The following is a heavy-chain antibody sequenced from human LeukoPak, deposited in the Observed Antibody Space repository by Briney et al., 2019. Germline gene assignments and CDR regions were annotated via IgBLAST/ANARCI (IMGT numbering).Heavy chain of an antibody. Sequence: SETLSLTCTVSGGSISSGNFYWSWIRQPPGKGLEWIGYIIYLGSTYYNLSLKSRVTMSVDTSKNQFSLKLRSVTAPDTAVYYCARKYPDHWFDPWGQGTLVTVSS. J-gene: IGHJ5*02. CDR1: GGSISSGNFY. CDR3: ARKYPDHWFDP. V-gene: IGHV4-30-4*01. D-gene: IGHD6-6*01. CDR2: IIYLGST.